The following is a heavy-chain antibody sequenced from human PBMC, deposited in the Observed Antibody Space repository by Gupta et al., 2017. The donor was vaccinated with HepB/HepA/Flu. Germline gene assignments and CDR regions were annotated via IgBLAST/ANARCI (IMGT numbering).Heavy chain of an antibody. Sequence: EVQLVESGGGLVQPGRSLRLSCTASGFTFGNYAVNWVRQAPGKGLEWVGFIRSETYGGTKEYEAAEKGKFTISRDDYRNIADLQMNRLKIEETGVYYCTRIRGECRGDTCQYIELQDCELWGQGTLVIGSS. J-gene: IGHJ4*02. CDR1: GFTFGNYA. CDR3: TRIRGECRGDTCQYIELQDCEL. V-gene: IGHV3-49*04. CDR2: IRSETYGGTK. D-gene: IGHD2-15*01.